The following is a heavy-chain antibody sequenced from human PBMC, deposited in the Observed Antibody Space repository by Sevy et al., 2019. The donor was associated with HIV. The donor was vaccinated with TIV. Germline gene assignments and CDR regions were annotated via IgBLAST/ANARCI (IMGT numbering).Heavy chain of an antibody. CDR2: IKQDGSEK. CDR3: ATSGGET. Sequence: GESLKISCAASGFTFSSYWMNWIRQAPGKGLEWVANIKQDGSEKYYVDSVKGRFTISRDNAKNSLYLEMNTLRAEDTAVYYCATSGGETWGHGTLVTVSS. J-gene: IGHJ5*01. D-gene: IGHD3-16*01. CDR1: GFTFSSYW. V-gene: IGHV3-7*01.